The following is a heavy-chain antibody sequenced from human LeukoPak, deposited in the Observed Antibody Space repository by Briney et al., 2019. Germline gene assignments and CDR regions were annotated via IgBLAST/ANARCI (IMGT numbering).Heavy chain of an antibody. CDR1: GFTFSSSE. CDR2: ISSSGSTT. CDR3: ARGWWYSYGY. V-gene: IGHV3-48*03. Sequence: GGSLSLSCAASGFTFSSSEMHWVRQAPGKGLEWVSFISSSGSTTHYADSVRGRFTISRDNAKNSLYLQVNSLRAEDTAVYYCARGWWYSYGYWGQGTLVTVSS. D-gene: IGHD5-18*01. J-gene: IGHJ4*02.